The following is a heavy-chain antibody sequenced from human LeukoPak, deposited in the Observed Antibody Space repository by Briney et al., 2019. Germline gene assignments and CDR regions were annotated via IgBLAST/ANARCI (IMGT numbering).Heavy chain of an antibody. V-gene: IGHV3-30*18. D-gene: IGHD3-3*01. CDR3: AKDAVLYDFCMDV. CDR2: ISYDGSNK. J-gene: IGHJ6*02. Sequence: XXFXSYGXXWVRQAPGKGLEWVAVISYDGSNKYYADSVKGRFTISRDNSKNTLYLQMNSLRAEDTAVYYCAKDAVLYDFCMDVWGQGTKVTVSS. CDR1: XXFXSYG.